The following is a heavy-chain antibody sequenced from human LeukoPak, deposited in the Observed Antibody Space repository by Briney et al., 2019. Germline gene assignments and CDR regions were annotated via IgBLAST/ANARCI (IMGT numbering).Heavy chain of an antibody. CDR3: ARGPKDFWSGYWVDYFDY. J-gene: IGHJ4*02. Sequence: SETLSLTCAVYGGSFSGYYWGWIRQPPGKGLEWIGEINHSGSTNYNPSLKSRVTISVDTSKNQFSLKLSSVTAADTAVYYCARGPKDFWSGYWVDYFDYWGQGTLVTVSS. V-gene: IGHV4-34*01. CDR1: GGSFSGYY. D-gene: IGHD3-3*01. CDR2: INHSGST.